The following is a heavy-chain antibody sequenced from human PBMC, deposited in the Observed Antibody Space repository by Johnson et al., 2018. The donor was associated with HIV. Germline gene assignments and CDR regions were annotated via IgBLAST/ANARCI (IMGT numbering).Heavy chain of an antibody. Sequence: VQLVESGGGVVQPGRSLRLSCVASGFTFDDYDMSWVRQAPGKGLEWIGRIKSKTDGGTTDYAAPVKGRFTISRDDSKNTLHLQMNSLRAEDTAVYYCARAVCRGGRCYSHDAFDIWGQGTMVTVSS. CDR3: ARAVCRGGRCYSHDAFDI. CDR2: IKSKTDGGTT. V-gene: IGHV3-15*01. J-gene: IGHJ3*02. CDR1: GFTFDDYD. D-gene: IGHD2-15*01.